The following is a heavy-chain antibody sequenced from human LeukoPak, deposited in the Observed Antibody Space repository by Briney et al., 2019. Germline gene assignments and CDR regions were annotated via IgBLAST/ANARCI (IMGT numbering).Heavy chain of an antibody. J-gene: IGHJ4*02. V-gene: IGHV4-38-2*01. D-gene: IGHD3-22*01. Sequence: PSETLSLTCAVSSYSISSGYYWGWIRQPPGKGLEWIGNIHHSGSTNYNPSLKSRVTISVDTSKNQFSLKLSSVTAADTAVYYCARARPFSPYRYYDSSGYYYNPFDYWGQGTLVTVSS. CDR1: SYSISSGYY. CDR2: IHHSGST. CDR3: ARARPFSPYRYYDSSGYYYNPFDY.